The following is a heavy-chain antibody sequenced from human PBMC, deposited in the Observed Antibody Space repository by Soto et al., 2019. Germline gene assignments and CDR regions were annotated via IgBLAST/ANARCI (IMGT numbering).Heavy chain of an antibody. Sequence: GESLKISCNGSGYSFTIYWISLVLQMPGKGLEWMGRIDPSDSYTNYSPSFQGHVTISADKSISTAYLQWSSLKASDTAMYYCARQAEFHSVGYWGQGTLVTVSS. V-gene: IGHV5-10-1*01. D-gene: IGHD2-15*01. CDR3: ARQAEFHSVGY. CDR2: IDPSDSYT. CDR1: GYSFTIYW. J-gene: IGHJ4*02.